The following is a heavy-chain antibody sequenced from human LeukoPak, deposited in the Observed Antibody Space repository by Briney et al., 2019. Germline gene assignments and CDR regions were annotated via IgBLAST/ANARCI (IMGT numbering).Heavy chain of an antibody. Sequence: SGTLSLTCTVSGGSVSSANYFWGWLRQPPGKGLEWSGSIYYSGSTYYNPSLKSRVTISVDRSNNQFSLKLNSVSAADTAVYYCANNYYRLDSFDIWGQGTLVTVSS. J-gene: IGHJ3*02. CDR1: GGSVSSANYF. V-gene: IGHV4-39*01. CDR2: IYYSGST. D-gene: IGHD1-26*01. CDR3: ANNYYRLDSFDI.